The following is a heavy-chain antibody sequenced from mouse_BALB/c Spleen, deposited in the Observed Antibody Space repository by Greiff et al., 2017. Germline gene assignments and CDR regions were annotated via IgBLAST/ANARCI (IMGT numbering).Heavy chain of an antibody. D-gene: IGHD1-1*01. CDR1: GFTFSSYG. J-gene: IGHJ2*01. CDR2: ISSGGSYT. V-gene: IGHV5-6*01. CDR3: ASLITTVVATRTFDY. Sequence: EVKLVESGGDLVKPGGSLKLSCAASGFTFSSYGMSWVRQTPDKRLEWVATISSGGSYTYYPDSVKGRFTISRDNAKNTLYLQMSSLKSEDTAMYYCASLITTVVATRTFDYWGQGTTLTVSS.